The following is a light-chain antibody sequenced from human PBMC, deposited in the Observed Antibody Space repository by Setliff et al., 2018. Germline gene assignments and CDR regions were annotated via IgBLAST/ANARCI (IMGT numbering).Light chain of an antibody. CDR2: AVS. Sequence: QSALAQPPSASGSPGQSVTISCTGPSADIFDYNYVSWYQQHPGRAPRLMIYAVSTRPPGVPDRFSGSKSGNTASLTVSGLQAEDEADYYCSSYAGFNNFVFGTGTKVTVL. V-gene: IGLV2-8*01. CDR3: SSYAGFNNFV. J-gene: IGLJ1*01. CDR1: SADIFDYNY.